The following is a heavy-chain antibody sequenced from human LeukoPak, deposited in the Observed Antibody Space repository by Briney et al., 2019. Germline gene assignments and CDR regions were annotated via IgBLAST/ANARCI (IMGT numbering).Heavy chain of an antibody. V-gene: IGHV4-61*01. J-gene: IGHJ4*02. Sequence: SETLSLTCTVSGGSVSSGSYYWIRQPPGKGPEWIGYIYNSGITTYNPSLKSRVTISVDTSKNQFSLKLSSVTAADTAVYYCARVDPDSSSTLEVFDYWGQGTLVTVSS. D-gene: IGHD6-6*01. CDR3: ARVDPDSSSTLEVFDY. CDR2: IYNSGIT. CDR1: GGSVSSGSYY.